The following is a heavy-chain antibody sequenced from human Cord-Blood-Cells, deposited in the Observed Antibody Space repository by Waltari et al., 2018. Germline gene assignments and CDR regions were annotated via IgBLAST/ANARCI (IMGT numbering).Heavy chain of an antibody. CDR2: IYYSGST. J-gene: IGHJ3*02. CDR1: GGSISSHY. Sequence: QVQLQESGPGLVTPSETLSLTCTVSGGSISSHYGGWIRPPPGKGREWIGYIYYSGSTNYNPSLNSRVTISVDTSKNQFSLKLISVTAADTAVYYCARDSPAVAHYSAFDIWGQGTMVTVSS. V-gene: IGHV4-59*11. CDR3: ARDSPAVAHYSAFDI. D-gene: IGHD1-26*01.